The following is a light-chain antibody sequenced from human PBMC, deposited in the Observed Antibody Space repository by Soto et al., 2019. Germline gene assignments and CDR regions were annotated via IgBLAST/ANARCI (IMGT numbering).Light chain of an antibody. V-gene: IGKV3-15*01. CDR1: QSVSSN. CDR3: QQYNIWPQT. CDR2: GAS. J-gene: IGKJ1*01. Sequence: EIVMTQSPATLSVSPGEGVPFSCRASQSVSSNFAWYQQKPGQAPRLLIYGASTRATGIPARFSGSGSGTEFTLTIGSLQSEDFAVYYCQQYNIWPQTFGQGTKVDIK.